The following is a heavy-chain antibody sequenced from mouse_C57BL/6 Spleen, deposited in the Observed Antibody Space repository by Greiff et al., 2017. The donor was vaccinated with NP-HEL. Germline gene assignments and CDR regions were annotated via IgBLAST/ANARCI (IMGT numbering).Heavy chain of an antibody. J-gene: IGHJ2*01. CDR3: ARSYDSNYVPFDY. CDR1: GYTFTSYW. CDR2: IDPSDSYT. D-gene: IGHD2-5*01. V-gene: IGHV1-50*01. Sequence: QVQLQQPGAELVKPGASVKLSCKASGYTFTSYWMQWVKQRPGQGLEWIGEIDPSDSYTNYNQKFKGKATLTVDTSSSTAYMQLSSLTSEDSAVYYCARSYDSNYVPFDYWGQGTTLTVSS.